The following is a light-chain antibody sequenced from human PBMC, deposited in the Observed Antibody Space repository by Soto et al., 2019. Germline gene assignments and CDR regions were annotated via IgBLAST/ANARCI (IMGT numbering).Light chain of an antibody. V-gene: IGKV1D-16*01. Sequence: DIQMTQSPSSLSASVGDRVTITCRASQGISIWLAWYQQKPDEAPKSLIFAASTLQSGVPSSFRGSGSGTDFTLTISSMQPEDFATYYCQQYDSFPRTFGQGTQVEI. CDR3: QQYDSFPRT. CDR1: QGISIW. J-gene: IGKJ1*01. CDR2: AAS.